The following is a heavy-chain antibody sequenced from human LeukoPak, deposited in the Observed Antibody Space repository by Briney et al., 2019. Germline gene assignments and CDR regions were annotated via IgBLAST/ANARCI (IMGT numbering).Heavy chain of an antibody. V-gene: IGHV3-15*07. Sequence: GGSLRLSCATSGFNFDNAWMNWVRQAPGKGLEWVGRIRSDSDGGAIDYAAPVKGRFALSRDDSKNTLYLQMNSLQSEDTAMYYCATDFYDSTWGQGTLVTVSS. J-gene: IGHJ5*02. D-gene: IGHD2/OR15-2a*01. CDR2: IRSDSDGGAI. CDR3: ATDFYDST. CDR1: GFNFDNAW.